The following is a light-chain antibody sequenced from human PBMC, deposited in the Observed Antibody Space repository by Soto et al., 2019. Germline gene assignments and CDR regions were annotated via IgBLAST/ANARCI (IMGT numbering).Light chain of an antibody. CDR1: QSVSSY. CDR2: DAS. V-gene: IGKV3-11*01. Sequence: IVLTQSPATLCLSPGERATLSCRASQSVSSYLAWYQQKPGQAPRLLIYDASNRATGIPARFSGSGSGTDFTLTISSLEPEDFAVYYCQQRSNWPQVTFGGGTKVDIK. CDR3: QQRSNWPQVT. J-gene: IGKJ4*01.